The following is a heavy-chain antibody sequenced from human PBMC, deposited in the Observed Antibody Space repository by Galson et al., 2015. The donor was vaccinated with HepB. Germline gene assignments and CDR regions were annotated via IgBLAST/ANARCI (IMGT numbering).Heavy chain of an antibody. Sequence: SLRLSCAASGFTFSSDTMIWVRQAPGKGLEWVSGISGSGGSTYYADSVKGRLTISRDNSKNTLYLQMNSLRAEDTALYYCAKDHSSGWHTVSGAIDYWGQGTLVTVSS. CDR3: AKDHSSGWHTVSGAIDY. D-gene: IGHD6-19*01. CDR2: ISGSGGST. CDR1: GFTFSSDT. V-gene: IGHV3-23*01. J-gene: IGHJ4*02.